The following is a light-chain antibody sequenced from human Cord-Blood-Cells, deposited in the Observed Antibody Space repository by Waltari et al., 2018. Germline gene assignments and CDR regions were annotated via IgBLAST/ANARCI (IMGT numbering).Light chain of an antibody. CDR1: QSVSSY. Sequence: EIVLTQSPATLSLSPAERATLSCRASQSVSSYLAWYQQKPGQVPRLLIYDASNRATGIPARFSGSGSGTDFTLTISSLEPEDFAVYYCQQRSNWLTFGGGTKVEIK. V-gene: IGKV3-11*01. CDR2: DAS. J-gene: IGKJ4*01. CDR3: QQRSNWLT.